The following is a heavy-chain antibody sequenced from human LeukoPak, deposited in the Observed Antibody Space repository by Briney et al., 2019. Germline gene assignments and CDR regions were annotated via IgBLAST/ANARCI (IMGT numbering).Heavy chain of an antibody. CDR3: ARRAADAFDI. J-gene: IGHJ3*02. CDR1: GYIFTHYW. Sequence: GESLKISCQVSGYIFTHYWIGWVRQMPGQGLEWMGIIYPSDSDTRYSPSFQGQVTISADKSITTAYLQWSSLKASDTAMYYCARRAADAFDIWGQGTMVTVSS. CDR2: IYPSDSDT. V-gene: IGHV5-51*01.